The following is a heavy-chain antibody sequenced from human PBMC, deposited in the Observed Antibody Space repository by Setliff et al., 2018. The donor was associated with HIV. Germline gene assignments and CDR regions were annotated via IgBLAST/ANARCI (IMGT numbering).Heavy chain of an antibody. J-gene: IGHJ4*02. D-gene: IGHD6-13*01. CDR1: GFRFSDYT. V-gene: IGHV3-23*01. CDR3: AKAPLTIVATGGEDC. CDR2: ISGSGGT. Sequence: GGSLRLSCAPSGFRFSDYTMTWVRQAPGKGLECVSGISGSGGTYYADFVKGRFTISRDNSKNTLYLQMNSLRAEDTAVYYCAKAPLTIVATGGEDCWGQGTLVTVS.